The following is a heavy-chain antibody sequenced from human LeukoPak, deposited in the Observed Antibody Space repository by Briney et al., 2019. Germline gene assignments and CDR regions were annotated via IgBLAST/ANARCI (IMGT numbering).Heavy chain of an antibody. D-gene: IGHD1-26*01. J-gene: IGHJ3*02. Sequence: GGSLRLSCTASGFTFSSYAMHWVRQAPGKGLEWVAVISYDGSNKYYANSVKGRFTISRDNSKNTLYLQMNSLRAEDTAVYYCARELIVDAFDIWGQGTMVTVSS. V-gene: IGHV3-30-3*01. CDR1: GFTFSSYA. CDR2: ISYDGSNK. CDR3: ARELIVDAFDI.